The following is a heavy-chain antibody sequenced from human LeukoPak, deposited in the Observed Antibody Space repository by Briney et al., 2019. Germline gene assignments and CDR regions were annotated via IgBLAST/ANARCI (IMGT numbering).Heavy chain of an antibody. V-gene: IGHV3-23*01. CDR3: AKIWSGPPFYFDY. Sequence: GGSLRLSCAASGFTFSIYAMSWVRQAPGKGLEWVSAISGSGGSTYYADSVKGRVTISRDNSKSTLYLQMNSLRAEDTAVYYCAKIWSGPPFYFDYWGQGTLVTVSS. J-gene: IGHJ4*02. CDR1: GFTFSIYA. D-gene: IGHD3-3*01. CDR2: ISGSGGST.